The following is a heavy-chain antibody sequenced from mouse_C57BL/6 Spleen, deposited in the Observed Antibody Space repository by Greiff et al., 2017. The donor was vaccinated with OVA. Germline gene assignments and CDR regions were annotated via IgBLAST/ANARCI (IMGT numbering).Heavy chain of an antibody. Sequence: VQLQQSGPELVKPGASVKISCKASGYSFTGYYMNWVKQSPEKSLEWIGEINPSTGGTTYNQKFEAKATLTVDKSSSTAYMQLKSLTSEDSAVYYCARSFITTGYFDVWGTGTTVTVSS. CDR1: GYSFTGYY. CDR3: ARSFITTGYFDV. V-gene: IGHV1-42*01. CDR2: INPSTGGT. J-gene: IGHJ1*03. D-gene: IGHD1-1*01.